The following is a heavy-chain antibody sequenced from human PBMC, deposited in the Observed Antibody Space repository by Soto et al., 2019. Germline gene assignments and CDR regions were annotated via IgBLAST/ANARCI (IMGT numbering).Heavy chain of an antibody. J-gene: IGHJ1*01. Sequence: QVQLVQSGAEVKKPGSSVKVSCKASGCTFSSYAISWVRQAPGQGLEWMGGIVPIFGTANYAQKFQGRVTITADKSTSTAYMELSSLRSEDTAVYYCARGSGSSSGWYWGSEYFQHWGQGTLVTVSS. CDR1: GCTFSSYA. CDR2: IVPIFGTA. D-gene: IGHD6-19*01. CDR3: ARGSGSSSGWYWGSEYFQH. V-gene: IGHV1-69*06.